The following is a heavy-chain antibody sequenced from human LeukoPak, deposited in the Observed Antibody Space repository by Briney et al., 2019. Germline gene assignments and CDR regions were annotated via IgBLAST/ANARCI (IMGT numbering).Heavy chain of an antibody. CDR2: ISSSGSTI. Sequence: GGSLRLSCAPSGFILSSYKMNWVRQAPGKGLEWISYISSSGSTIYYADSVKGRFTICRDNAKNSLYLQMNSLRAEDTAVYYCAELGITMIGGVWGKGTTVTISS. CDR1: GFILSSYK. D-gene: IGHD3-10*02. V-gene: IGHV3-48*03. CDR3: AELGITMIGGV. J-gene: IGHJ6*04.